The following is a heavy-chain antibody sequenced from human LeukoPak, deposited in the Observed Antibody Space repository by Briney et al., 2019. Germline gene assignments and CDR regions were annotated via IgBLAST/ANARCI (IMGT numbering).Heavy chain of an antibody. J-gene: IGHJ6*02. Sequence: PGGSLRLSCAASGFTFSNAWMSWVRQGPGKGLEWVGRIKSKTDGGTTDYAAPVKGRFTISRDDSKNTLYLQMNSLKTEDTAVYYCTTDGGVYSSSWYNWAYDRVLYGMDVWGQGTTVTVSS. CDR3: TTDGGVYSSSWYNWAYDRVLYGMDV. D-gene: IGHD6-13*01. V-gene: IGHV3-15*01. CDR2: IKSKTDGGTT. CDR1: GFTFSNAW.